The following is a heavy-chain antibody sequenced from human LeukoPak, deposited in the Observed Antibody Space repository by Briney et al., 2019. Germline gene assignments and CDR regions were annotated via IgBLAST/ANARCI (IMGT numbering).Heavy chain of an antibody. D-gene: IGHD3-10*01. J-gene: IGHJ3*02. CDR2: INPNSGGT. CDR1: GYTFTGYY. Sequence: ASVKVSCKASGYTFTGYYMHWVRQAPGQGLEWMGWINPNSGGTNYAQKFQGRVTMTRDTSISTAYMELSRLRSDDTAVYYCATLGGDYYYGSGSYTLFDPFDIWGQGTMVTVSS. CDR3: ATLGGDYYYGSGSYTLFDPFDI. V-gene: IGHV1-2*02.